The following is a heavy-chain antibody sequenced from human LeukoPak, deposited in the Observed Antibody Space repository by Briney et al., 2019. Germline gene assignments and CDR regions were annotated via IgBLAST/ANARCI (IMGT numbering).Heavy chain of an antibody. CDR2: IWYDGSNK. J-gene: IGHJ3*02. V-gene: IGHV3-33*01. CDR3: TRDNQYSSSWYSRGAFDI. CDR1: GFTFSSYG. D-gene: IGHD6-13*01. Sequence: SGRSLRLSRAASGFTFSSYGMHWVRQAPGKGLEWVAVIWYDGSNKYYADSVRGRFTISRDNSKNTLYLQMNSLRADDTAVYYCTRDNQYSSSWYSRGAFDIWGQGTMVTVSS.